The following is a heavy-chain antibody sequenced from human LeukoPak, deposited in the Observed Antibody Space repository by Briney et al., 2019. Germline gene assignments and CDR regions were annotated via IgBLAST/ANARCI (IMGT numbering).Heavy chain of an antibody. J-gene: IGHJ4*02. D-gene: IGHD1-7*01. V-gene: IGHV3-13*01. CDR3: ARAFATGTTLFGY. CDR2: IGTAGDT. Sequence: GGSLRLSCAASGFTFSSYDMHWVRQATGKGLEWVSAIGTAGDTYYPGSVKGRFTISRENAKNSLYLQMNSLRAGDTAVYYCARAFATGTTLFGYWGQGTLVTVSS. CDR1: GFTFSSYD.